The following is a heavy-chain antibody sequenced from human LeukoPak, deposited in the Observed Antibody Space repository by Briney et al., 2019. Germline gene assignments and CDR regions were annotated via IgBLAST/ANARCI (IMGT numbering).Heavy chain of an antibody. J-gene: IGHJ6*03. CDR1: RFTFICYS. Sequence: PGGSLRLSCATSRFTFICYSMNWVRQAPGKGLEWVSSISSSSTYIFFADSLKGRYTISRGNAENSLYLQMNSLRAEDTAVYYCARAAIAAARIYYYMDVWGKGTTVTVSS. CDR3: ARAAIAAARIYYYMDV. D-gene: IGHD6-13*01. CDR2: ISSSSTYI. V-gene: IGHV3-21*01.